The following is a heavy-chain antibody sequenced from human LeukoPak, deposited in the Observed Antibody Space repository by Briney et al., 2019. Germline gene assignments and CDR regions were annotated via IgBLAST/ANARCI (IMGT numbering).Heavy chain of an antibody. CDR3: ARVLWFGELSPDYGMDV. CDR1: GGSFSGFY. CDR2: IDHSGST. V-gene: IGHV4-34*01. J-gene: IGHJ6*02. Sequence: PSETLSLTCAVYGGSFSGFYWSWIRQPPGKGLEWIGEIDHSGSTNYNPSLQSRVTISVDTSKNQFSLKLSSVTAADTAVYYCARVLWFGELSPDYGMDVWGQGTTVTVSS. D-gene: IGHD3-10*01.